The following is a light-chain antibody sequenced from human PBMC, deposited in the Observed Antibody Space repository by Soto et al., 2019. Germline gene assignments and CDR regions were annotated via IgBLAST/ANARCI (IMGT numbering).Light chain of an antibody. Sequence: QSALKQPASVSGSPGQSITISCTGTSSDVGHYNYVSWYQHHPGKAPKLMIFEVSHRPSGISNRFSGSKSGNTASLTISGLQAEDEAYYYCSSSTSSSTLVWVFGGGTKVTVL. V-gene: IGLV2-14*01. J-gene: IGLJ3*02. CDR2: EVS. CDR3: SSSTSSSTLVWV. CDR1: SSDVGHYNY.